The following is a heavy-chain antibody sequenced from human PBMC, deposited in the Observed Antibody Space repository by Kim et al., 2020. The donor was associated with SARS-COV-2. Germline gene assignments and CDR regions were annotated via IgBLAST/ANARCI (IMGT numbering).Heavy chain of an antibody. CDR1: GFRFSNFE. CDR3: ARGWGCNSAPPFAS. J-gene: IGHJ5*02. D-gene: IGHD4-4*01. V-gene: IGHV3-48*03. Sequence: GGSLRLSCAASGFRFSNFEMNWVRQAPGKGLEWIAYISTGSTNIYYAGSVKGRFTISRDDAKNSLFLEMNSLRAEDTATYYCARGWGCNSAPPFASWGQGTLDTVSS. CDR2: ISTGSTNI.